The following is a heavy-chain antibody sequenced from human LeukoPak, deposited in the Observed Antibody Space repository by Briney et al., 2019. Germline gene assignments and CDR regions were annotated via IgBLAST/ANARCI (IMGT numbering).Heavy chain of an antibody. Sequence: SETLSLTCTVSGGSISSETYFWGWIRQSPGKGLEWIGSIYHSWSTYFDPSLKSRVTISVDTSKNQFSLKLSSVTAADTAVYYCARDFRVCSSGSCYSGPFDYWGQGTLVTVSS. CDR2: IYHSWST. J-gene: IGHJ4*02. D-gene: IGHD2-15*01. CDR1: GGSISSETYF. CDR3: ARDFRVCSSGSCYSGPFDY. V-gene: IGHV4-39*07.